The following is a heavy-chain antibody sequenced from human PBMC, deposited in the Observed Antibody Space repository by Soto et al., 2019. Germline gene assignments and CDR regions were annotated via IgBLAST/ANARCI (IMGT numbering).Heavy chain of an antibody. V-gene: IGHV4-59*01. CDR2: IYYSGST. CDR3: ARGYSRGWYDY. J-gene: IGHJ4*02. Sequence: PPGKGLEWIGYIYYSGSTNSNPPLKTRVTISVDTSKNQFSLKLSSVTAADTAVYYCARGYSRGWYDYWGQGTLLTVPS. D-gene: IGHD6-19*01.